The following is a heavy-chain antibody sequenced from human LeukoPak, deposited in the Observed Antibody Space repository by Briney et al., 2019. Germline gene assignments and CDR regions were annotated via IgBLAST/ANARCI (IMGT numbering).Heavy chain of an antibody. Sequence: VASVKVSCKASGGTFSSYAISWVRQAPGQGLEWMGIINPSGGSTSYAQKFQGRVTMTRDTSTSTVYMELSSLRSEDTAVYYCARAGAPSYYYYGMDVWGQGTTVTVSS. V-gene: IGHV1-46*01. CDR2: INPSGGST. CDR3: ARAGAPSYYYYGMDV. CDR1: GGTFSSYA. D-gene: IGHD3-10*01. J-gene: IGHJ6*02.